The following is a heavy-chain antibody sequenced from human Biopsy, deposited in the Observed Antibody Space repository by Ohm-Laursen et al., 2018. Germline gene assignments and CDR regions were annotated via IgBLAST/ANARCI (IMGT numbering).Heavy chain of an antibody. CDR1: GVSISVDGYY. D-gene: IGHD1-26*01. CDR2: IYHSGTT. Sequence: TLSLTCTVSGVSISVDGYYWAWLRPLPGQGLDWIGYIYHSGTTYSNPSLKSRLTMSVDTSKNEFSLRLRSVTAADTAVYFCATFRASWDTTQGGDYWGQGTLVTVSS. CDR3: ATFRASWDTTQGGDY. J-gene: IGHJ4*02. V-gene: IGHV4-31*03.